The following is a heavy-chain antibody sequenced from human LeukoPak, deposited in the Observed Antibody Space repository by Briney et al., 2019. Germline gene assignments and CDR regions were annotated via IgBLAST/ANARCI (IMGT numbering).Heavy chain of an antibody. D-gene: IGHD3-22*01. CDR1: GFTFDDYG. V-gene: IGHV3-20*04. J-gene: IGHJ6*03. CDR2: INWNGGST. Sequence: GGSLRLSCAASGFTFDDYGMSWVRQAPGKGLEWVSGINWNGGSTGYADSVKGRFTISRDNAKNSLYLQMNSLRAEDTALYYRARGHWKWLTNSYYMDVWGKGTTVTVSS. CDR3: ARGHWKWLTNSYYMDV.